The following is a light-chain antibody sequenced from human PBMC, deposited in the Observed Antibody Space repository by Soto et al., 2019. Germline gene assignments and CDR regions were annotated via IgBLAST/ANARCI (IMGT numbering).Light chain of an antibody. V-gene: IGKV3-20*01. CDR3: QQYCCSPYT. CDR2: GAS. CDR1: QNVNSNY. J-gene: IGKJ2*01. Sequence: DIVLTQSPGTLSLSPGERATLSCRASQNVNSNYLAWYQQKPGQAPRLLIYGASSRATAISDRFSGSGSGTDFTLTINRLEPEDFAVYYCQQYCCSPYTFGQGTKLGIK.